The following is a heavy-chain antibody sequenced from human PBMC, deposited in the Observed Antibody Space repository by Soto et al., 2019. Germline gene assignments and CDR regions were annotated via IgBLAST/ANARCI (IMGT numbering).Heavy chain of an antibody. CDR1: GFTFSSYG. Sequence: QVQLVESGGGVVQPGRSLRLSCTTSGFTFSSYGMHWVRQAPGKGLEWVAVISSDGRNTYYADSVKGRFTASRDNSKSTLYLQMNSLRTEDTAAYYCAKDQGWGRLSAYGMDVWGQGTTVTVSS. V-gene: IGHV3-30*18. J-gene: IGHJ6*02. CDR2: ISSDGRNT. D-gene: IGHD1-26*01. CDR3: AKDQGWGRLSAYGMDV.